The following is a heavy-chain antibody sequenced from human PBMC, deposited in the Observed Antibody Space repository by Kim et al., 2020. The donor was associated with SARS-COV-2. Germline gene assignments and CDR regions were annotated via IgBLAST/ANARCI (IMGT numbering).Heavy chain of an antibody. Sequence: YADSVEGRFPIFRENAKNSLFLQMNSLRAEDTAVYYCTRDNPTVADFDSWGQGTLVTISS. J-gene: IGHJ4*02. CDR3: TRDNPTVADFDS. D-gene: IGHD4-17*01. V-gene: IGHV3-48*03.